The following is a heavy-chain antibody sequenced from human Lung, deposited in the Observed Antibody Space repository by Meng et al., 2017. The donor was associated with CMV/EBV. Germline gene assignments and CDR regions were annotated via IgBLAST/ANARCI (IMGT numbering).Heavy chain of an antibody. CDR3: ATSYYDGSGYSTGDY. D-gene: IGHD3-22*01. Sequence: GESLKISCAASGFTVSSNYMSWVRQAPGKGLEWVSVIYSGGSKYYADSVKGRFTISRDNSKNTVFLQMNSLRADDTAVYYCATSYYDGSGYSTGDYWGQGQXVTVDS. CDR2: IYSGGSK. CDR1: GFTVSSNY. V-gene: IGHV3-53*01. J-gene: IGHJ4*02.